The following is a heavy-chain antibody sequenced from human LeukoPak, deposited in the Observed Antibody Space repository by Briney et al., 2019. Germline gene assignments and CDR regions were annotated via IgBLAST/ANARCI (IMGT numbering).Heavy chain of an antibody. CDR1: EFSVGSNY. D-gene: IGHD3-10*02. J-gene: IGHJ6*04. V-gene: IGHV3-66*01. Sequence: PGGSLRLSCAASEFSVGSNYMTWVRQAPGKGLEWVSLNSGGSTYYADSVKGRFTISRDNSKNTLYLQMNSLRAEDTAVYYCAELGITMIGGVWGKGTTVTISS. CDR3: AELGITMIGGV. CDR2: NSGGST.